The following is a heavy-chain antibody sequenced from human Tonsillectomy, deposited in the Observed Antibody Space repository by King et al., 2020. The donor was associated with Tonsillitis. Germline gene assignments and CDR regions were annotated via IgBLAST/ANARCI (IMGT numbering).Heavy chain of an antibody. CDR3: AKSTNGVTTVTWATDD. CDR1: GFTFSSYA. CDR2: ISGSGGST. J-gene: IGHJ4*02. Sequence: VQLVESGGGLVQPGGPLRLSCAASGFTFSSYAMSWVRQAPGKGLEWVSGISGSGGSTYYADSVKGRFTISRDNSKSTLYLQMNSLTAEDTAVYYCAKSTNGVTTVTWATDDWGQGTLVVVSP. D-gene: IGHD4-17*01. V-gene: IGHV3-23*04.